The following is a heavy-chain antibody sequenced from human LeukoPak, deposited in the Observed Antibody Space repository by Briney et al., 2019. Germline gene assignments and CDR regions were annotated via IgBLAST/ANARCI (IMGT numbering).Heavy chain of an antibody. J-gene: IGHJ4*02. CDR2: IYTSGST. D-gene: IGHD6-13*01. Sequence: PSETLSLTCTVSGGSISSGSYYWSWIRQPAGKGLEWIGRIYTSGSTNYNPSLKSRVTISVDTSKNQFSMKLSSVTAADTAVYYCARDSPSRAGTNYWGQGTLDTVSS. CDR1: GGSISSGSYY. CDR3: ARDSPSRAGTNY. V-gene: IGHV4-61*02.